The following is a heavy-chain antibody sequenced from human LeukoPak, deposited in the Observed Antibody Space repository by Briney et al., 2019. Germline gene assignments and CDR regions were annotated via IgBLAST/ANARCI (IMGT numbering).Heavy chain of an antibody. V-gene: IGHV4-39*01. CDR3: ARGIAAAANWFDL. D-gene: IGHD6-13*01. CDR1: GGSISSSSYY. Sequence: KSSETLSLTCTVSGGSISSSSYYWGWIRQPPGTGLEWIGSIYYSGSTYYNPSLKSRVTISVDTSKNQFSLKLSSVTAADTAVYYCARGIAAAANWFDLWGQGTLVTVSS. CDR2: IYYSGST. J-gene: IGHJ5*02.